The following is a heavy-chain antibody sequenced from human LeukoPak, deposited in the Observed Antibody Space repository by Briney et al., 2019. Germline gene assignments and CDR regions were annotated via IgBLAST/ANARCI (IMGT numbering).Heavy chain of an antibody. J-gene: IGHJ4*02. CDR3: ARGRYSPV. V-gene: IGHV3-74*01. D-gene: IGHD6-13*01. CDR1: GFTFSTYW. Sequence: GGSLRLSCAAPGFTFSTYWMHWVRQAPGKGLVRVSCINNDGSSTSYADSVKGRFTISRDNAKNTLYLQMNSLRAEDTAVYYCARGRYSPVWGQGTLVTVSS. CDR2: INNDGSST.